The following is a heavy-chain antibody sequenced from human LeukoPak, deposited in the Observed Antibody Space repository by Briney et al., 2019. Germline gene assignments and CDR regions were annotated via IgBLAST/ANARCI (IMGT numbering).Heavy chain of an antibody. CDR3: AKIGAVAGHFDY. Sequence: GGSPRVSSAEPVFTFSRYGMQWVCQAPGKGLDSVAFIRFDGSDKYQADSVKGRFTISRDNSNNTVYLQMNSLRVEDTALYYCAKIGAVAGHFDYWGQGTLVTVSS. J-gene: IGHJ4*02. V-gene: IGHV3-30*02. D-gene: IGHD6-19*01. CDR2: IRFDGSDK. CDR1: VFTFSRYG.